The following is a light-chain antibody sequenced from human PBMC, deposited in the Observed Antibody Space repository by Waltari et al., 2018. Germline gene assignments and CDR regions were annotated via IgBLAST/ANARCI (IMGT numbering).Light chain of an antibody. CDR2: DVT. CDR3: SSYATTRVI. J-gene: IGLJ2*01. Sequence: QSALTQPASVSGTPGQSITIFCSGTGSDIGGNKYVSWYQQHPGKAPKAIIYDVTRRPSGVSDRFSGSKSGNTALLTISGLQAEDEADYYCSSYATTRVIFGGGTKVTVL. CDR1: GSDIGGNKY. V-gene: IGLV2-14*03.